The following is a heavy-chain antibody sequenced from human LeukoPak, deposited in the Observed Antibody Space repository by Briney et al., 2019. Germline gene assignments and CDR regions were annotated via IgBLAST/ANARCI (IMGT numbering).Heavy chain of an antibody. V-gene: IGHV4-39*01. Sequence: SETLSLTCTVSGGSVSSGSYYWSWIRQPPGKGLEWIGYIYYSGSTYYNPSLESRVTVSVDTSKNQFSLKLSSVTAADTAVYYCARLTETYYYGSGTPAYFDYWGQGTLVTVSS. J-gene: IGHJ4*02. CDR2: IYYSGST. D-gene: IGHD3-10*01. CDR3: ARLTETYYYGSGTPAYFDY. CDR1: GGSVSSGSYY.